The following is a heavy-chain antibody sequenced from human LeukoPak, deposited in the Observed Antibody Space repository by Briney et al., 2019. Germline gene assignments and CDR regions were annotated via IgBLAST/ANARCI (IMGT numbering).Heavy chain of an antibody. V-gene: IGHV4-61*08. CDR2: IYYSGST. CDR3: AREYSAFDY. Sequence: SETLSLTCTVSGDPISTSSDYKWTWIRQPPRKGLEWIGHIYYSGSTNYNPSLQSRVTISVDTSNNQFSLKLTSVTAADTAVYYCAREYSAFDYWGQGTLVTVSS. CDR1: GDPISTSSDY. J-gene: IGHJ4*02. D-gene: IGHD5-12*01.